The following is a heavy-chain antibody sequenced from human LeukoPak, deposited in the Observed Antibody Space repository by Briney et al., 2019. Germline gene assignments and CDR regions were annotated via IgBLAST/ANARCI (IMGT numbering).Heavy chain of an antibody. CDR3: ARSGGYSGSWSL. Sequence: PSETLSLTCTVSGGSISTYYWNWIRQPPGKGLEWIGYISNSGITTYNPSLKSRVTISVDSSKSQFSLKLNSVTAADTAVYYCARSGGYSGSWSLWGQGTLVTVSS. D-gene: IGHD6-13*01. CDR1: GGSISTYY. J-gene: IGHJ4*02. V-gene: IGHV4-59*01. CDR2: ISNSGIT.